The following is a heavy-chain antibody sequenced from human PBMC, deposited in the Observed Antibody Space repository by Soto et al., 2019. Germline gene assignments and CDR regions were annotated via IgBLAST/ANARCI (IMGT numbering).Heavy chain of an antibody. V-gene: IGHV5-51*01. J-gene: IGHJ5*01. CDR3: GRAPDGYCISTSCYEVWFWFDS. Sequence: PGESLKISCKGSGYSFTSYWIGWVRQMPGKGLEWMGIIYPGDSDARYSPSFQCQVTISADKSISTAYLQWSSLKASDTAMYYCGRAPDGYCISTSCYEVWFWFDSWGQGTMVTVSS. D-gene: IGHD2-2*03. CDR2: IYPGDSDA. CDR1: GYSFTSYW.